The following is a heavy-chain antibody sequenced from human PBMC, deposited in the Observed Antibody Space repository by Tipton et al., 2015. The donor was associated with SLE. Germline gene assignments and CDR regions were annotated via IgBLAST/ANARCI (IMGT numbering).Heavy chain of an antibody. CDR3: ARGAPVAAAEIHLDY. V-gene: IGHV4-31*03. CDR2: ISYNGRT. CDR1: GFSLNTLGMC. Sequence: LVKPTQTLTLTCTFSGFSLNTLGMCVSWVRQHPGKGLEWIGYISYNGRTHYNPSLKSRLTISVDTSKNQFSLNLNSVTAADTAFYYCARGAPVAAAEIHLDYWGQGTLVTVSS. J-gene: IGHJ4*02. D-gene: IGHD6-25*01.